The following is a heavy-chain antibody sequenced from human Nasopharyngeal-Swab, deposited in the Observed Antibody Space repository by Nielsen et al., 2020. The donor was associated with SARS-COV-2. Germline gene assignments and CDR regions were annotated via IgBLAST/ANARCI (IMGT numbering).Heavy chain of an antibody. CDR2: IHPADSDT. CDR1: GYSFSNYL. J-gene: IGHJ5*01. D-gene: IGHD3/OR15-3a*01. CDR3: ARHPGFWTGYYFDS. V-gene: IGHV5-51*01. Sequence: GESLNISCKCSGYSFSNYLIAWVRQMPGKGLDWMGIIHPADSDTRYSPSFQGQVTISVDESINTAYLQWSSLKASDTAMYYWARHPGFWTGYYFDSWGQGTLVTVSS.